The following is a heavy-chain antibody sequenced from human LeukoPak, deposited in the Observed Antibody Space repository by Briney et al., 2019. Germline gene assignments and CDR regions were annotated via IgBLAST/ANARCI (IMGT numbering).Heavy chain of an antibody. CDR2: IGSGGDT. CDR1: GFTFSSYA. V-gene: IGHV3-23*01. D-gene: IGHD3-10*01. Sequence: GGSLRLSCAASGFTFSSYAMTWVRQAPGKGLEWVSVIGSGGDTYYAGSVKGRFTISRDISKNTLYLQMNSLRAEDTAVYYCAKYYASRSRSFDFWGQGTLVTVSS. CDR3: AKYYASRSRSFDF. J-gene: IGHJ4*02.